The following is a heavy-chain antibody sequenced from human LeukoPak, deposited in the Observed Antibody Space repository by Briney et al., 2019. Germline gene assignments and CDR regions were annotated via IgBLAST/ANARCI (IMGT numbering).Heavy chain of an antibody. V-gene: IGHV4-4*02. D-gene: IGHD3-10*01. CDR1: GGSISSSNW. CDR3: ARVGRNYYGSGSYYNNPDY. J-gene: IGHJ4*02. Sequence: PSETLSLTCAVSGGSISSSNWWSWVRQPPGKGLEWIGEIYHSGSTNYNPSLKSRVTISVDKSKNQFSLKLSSVTAADTAVYYCARVGRNYYGSGSYYNNPDYWGQGTLVTVSS. CDR2: IYHSGST.